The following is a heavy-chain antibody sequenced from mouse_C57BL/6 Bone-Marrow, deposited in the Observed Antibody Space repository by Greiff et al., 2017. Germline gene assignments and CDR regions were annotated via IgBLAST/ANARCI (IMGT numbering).Heavy chain of an antibody. Sequence: QVQLQQPGAELVMPGASVKLSCKASGYTFTSYWMHWVKQRPGQGLEWIGEIDPSDSYTNYNQTFKGKSTLTVDKSSRTAYMQLSSLTSEDSAVYYCAHDGSSGYFDVWGTGTTVTVSS. V-gene: IGHV1-69*01. CDR1: GYTFTSYW. CDR3: AHDGSSGYFDV. CDR2: IDPSDSYT. D-gene: IGHD1-1*01. J-gene: IGHJ1*03.